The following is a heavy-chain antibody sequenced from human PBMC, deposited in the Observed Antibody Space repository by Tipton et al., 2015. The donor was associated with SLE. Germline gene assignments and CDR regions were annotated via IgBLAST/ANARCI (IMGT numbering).Heavy chain of an antibody. J-gene: IGHJ4*02. CDR2: IYYSGST. V-gene: IGHV4-59*01. CDR3: VRDLGSSGSFDY. D-gene: IGHD6-13*01. Sequence: TLSLTCAVYGGSFSGYYWSWIRQPPGKGLEWIGYIYYSGSTNYNPSLKSRVTISVDTSKNQFSLKLSSVTAADTAVYYCVRDLGSSGSFDYWGQGTLVTVSS. CDR1: GGSFSGYY.